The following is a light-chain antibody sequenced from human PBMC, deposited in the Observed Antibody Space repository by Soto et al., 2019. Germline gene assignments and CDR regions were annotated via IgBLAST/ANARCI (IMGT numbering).Light chain of an antibody. CDR1: INDVGGYNY. CDR2: DVS. V-gene: IGLV2-11*01. Sequence: QSALTQPRSVSGSPGQSVTIYCTGTINDVGGYNYVSWYQQHPGKAPKLMIYDVSKRPSGVPDRFSGSKSGNTASLTISGLQAEDEADYYCCSYAGSYTHVVFGEGTKLTVL. J-gene: IGLJ2*01. CDR3: CSYAGSYTHVV.